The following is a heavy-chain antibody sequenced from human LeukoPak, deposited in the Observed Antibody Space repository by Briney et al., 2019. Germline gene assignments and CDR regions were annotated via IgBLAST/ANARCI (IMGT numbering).Heavy chain of an antibody. Sequence: PSETLSLTCTVSGGSISSSSYYWGWIRQPPGKGLEWIGSIYYSGSTYYNPSLKSRVTISVDTSKNQFSLKLSSVTAADTAVYYCARSGRRDAFDIWGQGTMVTVSS. V-gene: IGHV4-39*01. CDR2: IYYSGST. CDR3: ARSGRRDAFDI. D-gene: IGHD5-12*01. CDR1: GGSISSSSYY. J-gene: IGHJ3*02.